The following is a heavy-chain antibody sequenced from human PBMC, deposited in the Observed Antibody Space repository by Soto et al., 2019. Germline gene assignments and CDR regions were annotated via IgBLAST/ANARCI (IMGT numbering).Heavy chain of an antibody. CDR1: GGSIRSSSYD. Sequence: ETLSLTCTVSGGSIRSSSYDWGWIRQPPGTGLEWIGEINHSGSTNYNPSLKSRVTISVDTSKNQFSLKLTSVTAADTAVYYCARDKITGLFDYWGQGTLVTVSS. D-gene: IGHD2-8*02. V-gene: IGHV4-39*07. J-gene: IGHJ4*02. CDR3: ARDKITGLFDY. CDR2: INHSGST.